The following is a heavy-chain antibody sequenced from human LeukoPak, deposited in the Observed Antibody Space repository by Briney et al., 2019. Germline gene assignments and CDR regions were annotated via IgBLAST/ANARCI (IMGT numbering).Heavy chain of an antibody. D-gene: IGHD2-2*02. J-gene: IGHJ3*02. CDR3: ARDSVESHCSSTSCYNPHAFDI. CDR2: IIPIFGTA. CDR1: GGTFSSYA. Sequence: SVKVSYKASGGTFSSYAISWVRQAPGQGLEWMGGIIPIFGTANYAQKFQGRVTITTDESTSTAYMELSSLRSEDTAVYYCARDSVESHCSSTSCYNPHAFDIWGQGTMATVSS. V-gene: IGHV1-69*05.